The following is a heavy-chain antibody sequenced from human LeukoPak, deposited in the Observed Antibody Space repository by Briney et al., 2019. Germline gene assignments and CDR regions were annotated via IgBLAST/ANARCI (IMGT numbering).Heavy chain of an antibody. Sequence: GGSLRLSCAASEFTFSSYTMHWVRQAPGKGLEWVAVISYDGSDKYYADSVKGRFTISRDNSKNTLYLQMNTLRAEDATMYYCARAPSRYYPYFDYWGQGTLVTVSS. CDR3: ARAPSRYYPYFDY. D-gene: IGHD3-3*01. J-gene: IGHJ4*02. CDR2: ISYDGSDK. V-gene: IGHV3-30*04. CDR1: EFTFSSYT.